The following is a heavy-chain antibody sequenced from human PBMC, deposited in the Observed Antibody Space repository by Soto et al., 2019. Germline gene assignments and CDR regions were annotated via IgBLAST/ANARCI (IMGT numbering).Heavy chain of an antibody. Sequence: QVQLVESGGGVVQPGRSLRLSCAASGFTFSSYGMHWVRQAPGKGLEWVAVIWYDGSNKYYADSVKGRFTISRDNSKNTLYLQMNSLRAEDTAVYYCARDGGYCSSTSCYEFDYWGQGTLVTVSS. J-gene: IGHJ4*02. V-gene: IGHV3-33*01. CDR2: IWYDGSNK. D-gene: IGHD2-2*01. CDR1: GFTFSSYG. CDR3: ARDGGYCSSTSCYEFDY.